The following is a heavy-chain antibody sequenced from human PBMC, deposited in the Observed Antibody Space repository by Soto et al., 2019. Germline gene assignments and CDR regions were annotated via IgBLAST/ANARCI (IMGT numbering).Heavy chain of an antibody. CDR2: IYHSGST. Sequence: SETLSLTCTVSGGSISSSNWWSWVRQPPGKGLEWIGEIYHSGSTNYNPSLKSRVTISVDKSKNQFSLKLSSVTAADTAVYYCERNEEYSDFWCGYYNYYYYGMDVWFQGPTATLSS. D-gene: IGHD3-3*01. CDR1: GGSISSSNW. V-gene: IGHV4-4*02. J-gene: IGHJ6*02. CDR3: ERNEEYSDFWCGYYNYYYYGMDV.